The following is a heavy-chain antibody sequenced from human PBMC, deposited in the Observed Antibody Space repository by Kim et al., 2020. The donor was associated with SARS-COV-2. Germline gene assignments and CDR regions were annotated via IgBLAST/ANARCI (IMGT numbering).Heavy chain of an antibody. V-gene: IGHV1-24*01. J-gene: IGHJ6*04. CDR2: FDPEDGET. CDR1: GYTLTELS. CDR3: ATAPANYLDSSGYSYYYYYCMDV. D-gene: IGHD3-22*01. Sequence: ASVKVSCKVSGYTLTELSMHWVRQAPGKGLEWMGGFDPEDGETIYAQKFQGRVTMTEDTSTDTAYMELSSLRSEDTAVYYCATAPANYLDSSGYSYYYYYCMDVWGEGTTVTVSS.